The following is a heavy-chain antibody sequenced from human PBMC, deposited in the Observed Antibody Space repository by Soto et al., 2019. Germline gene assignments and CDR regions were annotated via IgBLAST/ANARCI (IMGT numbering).Heavy chain of an antibody. CDR1: GGTCSTYA. D-gene: IGHD3-3*01. V-gene: IGHV1-69*13. CDR3: ARPIFGGIISAASDAFDI. J-gene: IGHJ3*02. Sequence: SSVKVACKGSGGTCSTYAISWVRQAPGQGLEWMGGIIPIFGTAKYAQKFQGRVTITADESTSTAYMELSSLRSEDTAVYYCARPIFGGIISAASDAFDIWCQGLRGTLSS. CDR2: IIPIFGTA.